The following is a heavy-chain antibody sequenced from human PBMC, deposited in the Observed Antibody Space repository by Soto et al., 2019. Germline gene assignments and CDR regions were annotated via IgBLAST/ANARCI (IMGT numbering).Heavy chain of an antibody. V-gene: IGHV3-21*01. Sequence: EVQLVESGGGLVKPGGSLSLSCAASGFTFSSYSMNWVRQAPGKGLEWVSSISSSSSYIYYADSVKGRFTISRDNAKNSLYLQMNSLRAEDTAVYYCARDVNSGWYHSGGYFDYWGQGTLVTVSS. J-gene: IGHJ4*02. CDR3: ARDVNSGWYHSGGYFDY. CDR2: ISSSSSYI. CDR1: GFTFSSYS. D-gene: IGHD6-19*01.